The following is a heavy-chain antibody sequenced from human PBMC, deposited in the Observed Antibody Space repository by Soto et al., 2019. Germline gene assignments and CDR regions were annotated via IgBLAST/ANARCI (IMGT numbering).Heavy chain of an antibody. CDR3: AKDSLTMIVAPHPL. J-gene: IGHJ6*02. CDR1: GFTFSSYA. D-gene: IGHD3-22*01. V-gene: IGHV3-23*01. CDR2: ICGSGGST. Sequence: GGSLRLSCAASGFTFSSYAMSWVRQAPGKGLEWVSAICGSGGSTYYADSVKGRFTISRDNSKNTLYLQMNSLRAEDTTVYYCAKDSLTMIVAPHPLWGQGTTVTVSS.